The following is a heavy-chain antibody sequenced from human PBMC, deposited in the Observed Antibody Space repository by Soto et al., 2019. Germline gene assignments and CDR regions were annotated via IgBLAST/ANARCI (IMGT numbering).Heavy chain of an antibody. CDR3: ARIKYYDLLDY. CDR2: IYYSGST. Sequence: SETLSLTCTVSGGSISSSSYYWGWIRQPPGKGLEWIGSIYYSGSTYYNPSLKSRVTISVDTSKNQFSLKLSSVTAADTAVYYCARIKYYDLLDYWGQGTLVTV. V-gene: IGHV4-39*01. CDR1: GGSISSSSYY. D-gene: IGHD3-3*01. J-gene: IGHJ4*02.